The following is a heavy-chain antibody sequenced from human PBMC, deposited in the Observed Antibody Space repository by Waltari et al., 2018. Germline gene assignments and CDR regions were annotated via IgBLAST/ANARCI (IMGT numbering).Heavy chain of an antibody. D-gene: IGHD6-19*01. V-gene: IGHV5-10-1*03. CDR1: GYKFTTYW. J-gene: IGHJ4*02. Sequence: EVQLVQSGAEVKKPGESLRISCKGSGYKFTTYWINWVRQMPGKGLEWMGRIDPTDTYTKNRPSFQGHVTISTDKSISTSYLQWTSLKASDTAIYYCATGRYSSGWYNWGQGTLVTVSS. CDR2: IDPTDTYT. CDR3: ATGRYSSGWYN.